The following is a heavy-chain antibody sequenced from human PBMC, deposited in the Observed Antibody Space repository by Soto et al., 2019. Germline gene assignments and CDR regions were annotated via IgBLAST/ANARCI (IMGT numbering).Heavy chain of an antibody. Sequence: GGSLRLSCAASGFTFRNHAMHWVRQAPGKGLECLAVIAYDGSNAFYRDSVKGRFTISRDNSKNTLYLHMNSLRSEDTCVYYCARVDREDILVVVGARPGEYGTDIWGQGTTVTVSS. V-gene: IGHV3-30-3*01. CDR3: ARVDREDILVVVGARPGEYGTDI. CDR2: IAYDGSNA. D-gene: IGHD2-15*01. CDR1: GFTFRNHA. J-gene: IGHJ6*02.